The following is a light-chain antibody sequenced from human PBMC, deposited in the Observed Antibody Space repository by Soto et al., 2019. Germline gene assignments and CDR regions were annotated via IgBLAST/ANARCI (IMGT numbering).Light chain of an antibody. CDR1: QSVSDN. V-gene: IGKV3-15*01. Sequence: EVVMTQSPATLSVSPGERATISCRASQSVSDNLAWYQQKPGQAPRLLIYGTSTRATGIPARFSGSGSGTECTLTICILQSEDFAVYYCQQSNNWPYTFGQGTKLDIK. CDR3: QQSNNWPYT. CDR2: GTS. J-gene: IGKJ2*01.